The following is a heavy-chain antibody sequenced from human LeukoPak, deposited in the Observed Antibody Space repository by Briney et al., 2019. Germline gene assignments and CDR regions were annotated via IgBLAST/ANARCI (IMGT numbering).Heavy chain of an antibody. CDR1: GFTFSDYA. CDR2: ITNNGGST. J-gene: IGHJ4*02. CDR3: VTDGAGYNYDY. V-gene: IGHV3-64*01. D-gene: IGHD5-24*01. Sequence: GGSLRLSCAASGFTFSDYAMHWVRQAPGKGLEFFSAITNNGGSTYYANSVKGRFTISRDNSKNTLFLQMGSLRAEDLAVYYCVTDGAGYNYDYWGQGTLVTVSS.